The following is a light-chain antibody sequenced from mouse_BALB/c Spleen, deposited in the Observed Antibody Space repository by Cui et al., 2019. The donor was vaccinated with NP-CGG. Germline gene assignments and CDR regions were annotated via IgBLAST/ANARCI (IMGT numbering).Light chain of an antibody. CDR1: IGAVTTSNY. Sequence: QAVVSQESAPTTAPGGTVILTRRSSIGAVTTSNYANWVQEKPDHLFTGLIGGTRNRAPGFPVRFSGSLIGDKAALTITGAQTENDAMYFCALWYSTHWVFGGGTKLTVL. CDR2: GTR. J-gene: IGLJ1*01. V-gene: IGLV2*02. CDR3: ALWYSTHWV.